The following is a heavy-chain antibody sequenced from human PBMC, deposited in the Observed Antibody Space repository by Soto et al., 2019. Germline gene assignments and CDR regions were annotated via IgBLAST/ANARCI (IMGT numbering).Heavy chain of an antibody. CDR1: GGSISSSSYY. CDR3: GRHLFSDV. D-gene: IGHD2-21*01. Sequence: PSETLSLTCTVSGGSISSSSYYWGWIRQPPGKGLEWIGSIYYSGSTYYNPSLKSRVTISVDTSKNQFSLKLTSVTAADTAVYYCGRHLFSDVWGQGTTVTVSS. CDR2: IYYSGST. V-gene: IGHV4-39*01. J-gene: IGHJ6*02.